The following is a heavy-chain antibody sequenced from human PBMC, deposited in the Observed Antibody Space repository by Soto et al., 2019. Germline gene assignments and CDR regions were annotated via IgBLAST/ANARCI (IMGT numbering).Heavy chain of an antibody. D-gene: IGHD3-16*01. Sequence: PSETLSLTCTVSGGSIISHLWSWIRQPPGKGLEWIGYVSHSGSTTHNPSLKSRVTISLDTSKNQVSLQLRSVTAANTAVYYCAREGPLSGDAFDIWGRGTKVTVSS. J-gene: IGHJ3*02. V-gene: IGHV4-59*11. CDR2: VSHSGST. CDR1: GGSIISHL. CDR3: AREGPLSGDAFDI.